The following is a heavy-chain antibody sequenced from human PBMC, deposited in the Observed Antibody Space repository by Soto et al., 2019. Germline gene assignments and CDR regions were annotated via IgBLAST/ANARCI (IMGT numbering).Heavy chain of an antibody. V-gene: IGHV1-69*01. J-gene: IGHJ6*02. CDR2: IIPIFGTA. CDR1: GGTFSSYA. D-gene: IGHD1-1*01. Sequence: QVQLVQSGAEVKKPGSSVKVSCKASGGTFSSYAISWVRQAPGQGLEWMGGIIPIFGTANYAQKFQGRVTITADEYTSTAYMELSSLRSEDTAVYYCARDRRRGTTYYYYGMDVWGQGTTVTVSS. CDR3: ARDRRRGTTYYYYGMDV.